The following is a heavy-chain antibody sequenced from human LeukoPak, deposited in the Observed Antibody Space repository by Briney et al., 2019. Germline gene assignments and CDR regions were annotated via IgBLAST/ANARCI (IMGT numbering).Heavy chain of an antibody. J-gene: IGHJ6*03. CDR3: TRGTYGDYLYYYYYMDV. D-gene: IGHD4-17*01. CDR2: IRSKAYGGTT. CDR1: GFTFGDYA. V-gene: IGHV3-49*03. Sequence: PGRSLRLSCTGSGFTFGDYAMSWFRQAPGKGLEWVGFIRSKAYGGTTEYAASVKGRFTISRDDSKSIAYLQVNSLKTEDTAVYYYTRGTYGDYLYYYYYMDVWGKGTTVTVSS.